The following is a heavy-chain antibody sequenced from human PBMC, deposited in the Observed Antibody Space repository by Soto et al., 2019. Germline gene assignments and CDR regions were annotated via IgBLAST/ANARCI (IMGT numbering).Heavy chain of an antibody. CDR3: ARSLDYGDPRFDY. V-gene: IGHV4-59*01. D-gene: IGHD4-17*01. CDR1: GGSISSYY. Sequence: SETLSLTCTVSGGSISSYYWSWIRQPPGKGLEWIGYIYYSGSTNYNPSLKSRVTISVDTSKNQFSLKLSSVTAADTAVYYCARSLDYGDPRFDYWGQGTLVTVSS. CDR2: IYYSGST. J-gene: IGHJ4*02.